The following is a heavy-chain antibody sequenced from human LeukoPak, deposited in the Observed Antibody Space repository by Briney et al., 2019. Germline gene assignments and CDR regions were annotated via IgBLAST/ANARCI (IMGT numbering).Heavy chain of an antibody. J-gene: IGHJ4*02. CDR3: ARDPAVAGSDDYFDY. CDR2: ISSSGSPI. Sequence: GGSLRLSCAASGFTFSNYEMNWVRQAPGKGLEWVSYISSSGSPIYYADSLKGRFTISRDNAKNSLYLQMNSLRAEDTAIYYCARDPAVAGSDDYFDYWGQGTLVTVSS. D-gene: IGHD6-19*01. V-gene: IGHV3-48*03. CDR1: GFTFSNYE.